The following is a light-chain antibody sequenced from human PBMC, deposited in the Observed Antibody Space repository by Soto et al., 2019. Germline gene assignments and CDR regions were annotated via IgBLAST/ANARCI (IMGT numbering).Light chain of an antibody. CDR3: QHYNNWPT. CDR1: QSVSIN. J-gene: IGKJ1*01. V-gene: IGKV3-15*01. CDR2: GAS. Sequence: EIVMTQSPATLSVSPGERSTLSCRASQSVSINLAWYQQKPGQAPRLLIYGASTRATGIPARFSGSGSGTEFTLTISSLQSEDFAVYYCQHYNNWPTFGQGTKVDIK.